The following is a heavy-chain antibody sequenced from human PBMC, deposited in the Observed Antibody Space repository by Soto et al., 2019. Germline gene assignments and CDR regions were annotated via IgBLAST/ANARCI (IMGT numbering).Heavy chain of an antibody. V-gene: IGHV4-30-4*08. D-gene: IGHD2-21*02. CDR1: GDSISSDYYH. CDR3: AREDDGGDSLDV. Sequence: QVQLQQSRPGLVKPSQTLSLTCTVSGDSISSDYYHWTWIRQSPGKGLEWIGYIHHSGSILYNTSLKSRVTISVHTSKNQFSLHLTSVTAADTAVYFCAREDDGGDSLDVWGQGTTVTVSS. CDR2: IHHSGSI. J-gene: IGHJ6*02.